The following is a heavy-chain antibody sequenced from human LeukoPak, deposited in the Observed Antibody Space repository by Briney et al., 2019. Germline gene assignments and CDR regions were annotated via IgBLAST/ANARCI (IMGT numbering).Heavy chain of an antibody. Sequence: ASVKVSCKASGYIFTGYYMHWVRQAPGQGLEWMGWINPNSGGTNYAQKFQGRVTMTRDTSISTAYMELSRLRSDDTAVYYCARDSADIVVVVAADFDYWGQGTLVTVSS. J-gene: IGHJ4*02. CDR1: GYIFTGYY. CDR3: ARDSADIVVVVAADFDY. CDR2: INPNSGGT. V-gene: IGHV1-2*02. D-gene: IGHD2-15*01.